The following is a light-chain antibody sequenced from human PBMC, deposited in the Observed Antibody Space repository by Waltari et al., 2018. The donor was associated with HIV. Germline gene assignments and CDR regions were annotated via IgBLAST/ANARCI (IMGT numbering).Light chain of an antibody. J-gene: IGLJ2*01. CDR2: EDN. CDR1: SSDIGNYKY. CDR3: SSYTDSSVI. V-gene: IGLV2-14*01. Sequence: QSALTQPASVSGSPGQSITISCTGASSDIGNYKYVSWYQHHPGIAPKIIIYEDNNRPSGVSNRFSGSKSGKTASLTISGLQAEDESDYYCSSYTDSSVIFGGGTKVTVL.